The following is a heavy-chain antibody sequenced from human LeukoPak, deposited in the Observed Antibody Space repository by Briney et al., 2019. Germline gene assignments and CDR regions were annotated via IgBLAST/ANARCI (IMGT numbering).Heavy chain of an antibody. J-gene: IGHJ4*02. CDR3: AKDLGSGYYYDSSGYYLGGGFDY. V-gene: IGHV3-30*18. CDR1: GFTFSSYG. Sequence: GGSLRLSCAASGFTFSSYGMHWVRQAPGKGLEWVAGISYDGSNKYYADSVKGRFTISRDNSKNTLYLQMNSLRAEDTAVYYCAKDLGSGYYYDSSGYYLGGGFDYWGQGTLVTVSS. D-gene: IGHD3-22*01. CDR2: ISYDGSNK.